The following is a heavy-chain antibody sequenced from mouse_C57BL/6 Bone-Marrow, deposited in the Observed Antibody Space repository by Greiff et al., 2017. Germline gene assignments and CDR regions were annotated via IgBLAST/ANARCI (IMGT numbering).Heavy chain of an antibody. CDR2: IYPGSGST. D-gene: IGHD2-4*01. Sequence: QVQLQQPGAELVKPGASVKMSCKASGYTFTSYWITWVKQRPGQGLAWIGDIYPGSGSTNYNEKFKSKATLTVDTSSSTAYMQLSSLTSEDSAVYYCARNDYSSYYFDYWGQGTTLTVSS. CDR1: GYTFTSYW. J-gene: IGHJ2*01. CDR3: ARNDYSSYYFDY. V-gene: IGHV1-55*01.